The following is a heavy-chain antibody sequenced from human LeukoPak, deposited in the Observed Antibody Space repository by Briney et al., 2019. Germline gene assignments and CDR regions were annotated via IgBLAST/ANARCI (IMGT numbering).Heavy chain of an antibody. CDR2: INPSGGST. Sequence: GASVKVSCKASGYTFTSYYMHWVRQAPGQGLEWMGIINPSGGSTSYAQKFQGRVTMTRDMSTSTVYMELSSLRSEDTAVYYCARRGGSSSWYTNYYYYMDVWGKGTTVTVSS. J-gene: IGHJ6*03. CDR3: ARRGGSSSWYTNYYYYMDV. V-gene: IGHV1-46*01. CDR1: GYTFTSYY. D-gene: IGHD6-13*01.